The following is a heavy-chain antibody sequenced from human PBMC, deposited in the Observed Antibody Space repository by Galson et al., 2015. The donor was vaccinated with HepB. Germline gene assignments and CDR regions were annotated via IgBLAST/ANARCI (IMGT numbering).Heavy chain of an antibody. Sequence: SLRLSCAASGFTFSSYSMNWVRQAPGKGLEWVSSISSSSSYIYYADSVKGRFTISRDNAKNSLYLQMNSLRAEDTAVYYCARDLLAAAGTIYYYYGMDVWGQGTTVTVSS. CDR1: GFTFSSYS. CDR2: ISSSSSYI. CDR3: ARDLLAAAGTIYYYYGMDV. J-gene: IGHJ6*02. V-gene: IGHV3-21*01. D-gene: IGHD6-13*01.